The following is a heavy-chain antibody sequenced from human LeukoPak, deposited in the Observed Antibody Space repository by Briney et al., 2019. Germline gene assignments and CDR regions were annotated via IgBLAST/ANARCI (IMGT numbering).Heavy chain of an antibody. Sequence: GGSLRLSCAASGFTFNNYVMSWVRQAPGKGLEWVSLISGSGDRTYYADSVKGRFTISRDNSKNTLYLQMNSLRAEDTAVYYCAKDIPALVVPAPEDYWGQGTLVTVSS. V-gene: IGHV3-23*01. CDR2: ISGSGDRT. D-gene: IGHD2-2*01. CDR1: GFTFNNYV. CDR3: AKDIPALVVPAPEDY. J-gene: IGHJ4*02.